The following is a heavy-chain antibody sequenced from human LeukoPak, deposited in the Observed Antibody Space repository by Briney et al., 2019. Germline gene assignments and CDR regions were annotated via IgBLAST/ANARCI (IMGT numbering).Heavy chain of an antibody. J-gene: IGHJ4*02. D-gene: IGHD2/OR15-2a*01. Sequence: GGSLRLSCAASGFTFTSYALGWVRQAPGKGLEWISVISGDGESTHYADSVKGRFTISRDNSKNTLYLQMNSLRAEDTAVYYCARDEYKADAYWGRGTLVTVSS. CDR3: ARDEYKADAY. V-gene: IGHV3-23*01. CDR2: ISGDGEST. CDR1: GFTFTSYA.